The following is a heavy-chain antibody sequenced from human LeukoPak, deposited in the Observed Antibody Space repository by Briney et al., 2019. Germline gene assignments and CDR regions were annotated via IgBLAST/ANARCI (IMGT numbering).Heavy chain of an antibody. V-gene: IGHV4-39*07. CDR2: IYYSGST. D-gene: IGHD6-13*01. CDR3: ARVCSSSWYGWFDP. Sequence: SETLSLTCTVSGGSISSSSYYWGWIRQPPGKGLEWIGSIYYSGSTYYNPSLKSRVTISVDTSKNQFSLKLSSVTAADTAVYYCARVCSSSWYGWFDPWGQGTLVTVSS. J-gene: IGHJ5*02. CDR1: GGSISSSSYY.